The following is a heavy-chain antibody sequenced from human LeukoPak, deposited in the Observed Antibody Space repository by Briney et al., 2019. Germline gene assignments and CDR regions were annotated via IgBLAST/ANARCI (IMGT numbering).Heavy chain of an antibody. CDR1: GFTFSSYG. CDR3: AKDIDSSGYGSLDY. D-gene: IGHD3-22*01. Sequence: GGSLRLSCAASGFTFSSYGMHWVRQAPGKGLEGVAFIRYDGSNKYYADSVKGRFTISRDNSKNTLYLQMNSLRAEDTAVYYCAKDIDSSGYGSLDYWGQGTLVTVSS. J-gene: IGHJ4*02. V-gene: IGHV3-30*02. CDR2: IRYDGSNK.